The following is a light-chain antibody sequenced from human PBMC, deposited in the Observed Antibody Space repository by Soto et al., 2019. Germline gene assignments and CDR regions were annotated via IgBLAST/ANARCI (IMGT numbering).Light chain of an antibody. CDR1: SSNIGIHT. J-gene: IGLJ3*02. CDR3: AAWDDSLNGVV. CDR2: ANN. V-gene: IGLV1-44*01. Sequence: SVLTQPPSASGTPGQRVTIPCSGSSSNIGIHTVNWYQQLPGTAPKLLIYANNQRPSGVPDRFSGSKSGTSASLAISGLQSEDEADYYCAAWDDSLNGVVFGGGTKLTVL.